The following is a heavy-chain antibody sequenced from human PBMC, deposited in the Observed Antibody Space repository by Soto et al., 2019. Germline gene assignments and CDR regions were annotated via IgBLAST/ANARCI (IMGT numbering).Heavy chain of an antibody. D-gene: IGHD3-10*01. V-gene: IGHV4-34*01. Sequence: SLTCAVYGGSFSGYYWSWIRQPPGKGLEWIGEINHSGSTNYNPSLKSRVTISVDTSKNQFSLKLSSVTAADTAVYYCARLLRFGESGWFDPWGQGTRVTVSS. J-gene: IGHJ5*02. CDR1: GGSFSGYY. CDR3: ARLLRFGESGWFDP. CDR2: INHSGST.